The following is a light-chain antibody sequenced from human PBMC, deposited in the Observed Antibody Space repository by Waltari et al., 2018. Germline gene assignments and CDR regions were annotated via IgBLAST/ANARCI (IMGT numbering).Light chain of an antibody. CDR1: GSNLGAGYD. CDR3: QSYDTSLSVV. V-gene: IGLV1-40*01. J-gene: IGLJ2*01. CDR2: GTS. Sequence: QSVLTQPPSVSGAPGQRVSISCTGSGSNLGAGYDVHWYQQHPGKAPKLLIYGTSTRPPGVPDRFLGSQPGTSASLAITALQAEDEAEYYCQSYDTSLSVVFGGGTKLTVL.